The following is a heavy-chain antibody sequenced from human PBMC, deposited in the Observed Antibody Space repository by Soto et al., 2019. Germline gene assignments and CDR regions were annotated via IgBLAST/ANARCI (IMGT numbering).Heavy chain of an antibody. CDR3: ARELQFPHQETGMDV. J-gene: IGHJ6*02. Sequence: QVHLVQSGAEVKKPGASVKVSCKASGYTFENYYIHWVRQAPGQGLEWLGILDPTGGRTTYAQKLQERVNMTRDTSTSTVYMELTSLRSNDTALYYCARELQFPHQETGMDVWGQGTTVTVSS. D-gene: IGHD2-15*01. V-gene: IGHV1-46*02. CDR1: GYTFENYY. CDR2: LDPTGGRT.